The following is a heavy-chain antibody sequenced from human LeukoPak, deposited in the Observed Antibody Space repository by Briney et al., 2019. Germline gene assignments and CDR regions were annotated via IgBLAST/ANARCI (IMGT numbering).Heavy chain of an antibody. CDR3: ARGDSNNYWYFDL. V-gene: IGHV3-74*01. J-gene: IGHJ2*01. CDR2: INSDGSSA. Sequence: SGGSLRLSCAASGFTFSNYWVHWVRQGPGKGLVWASGINSDGSSANYADSVKGRFTISRDNAKNTLYLQMNRLRAEDTAVYYCARGDSNNYWYFDLWAVAPWSLSPQ. D-gene: IGHD4-11*01. CDR1: GFTFSNYW.